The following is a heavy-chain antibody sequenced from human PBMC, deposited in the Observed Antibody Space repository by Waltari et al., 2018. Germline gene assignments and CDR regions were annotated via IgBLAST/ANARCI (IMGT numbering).Heavy chain of an antibody. CDR2: ISWNSGSI. J-gene: IGHJ5*02. Sequence: EVQLVESGGGLVQPGRSLRLSCAASGFTFDDYAMHWVRQAPGKGLEWVSGISWNSGSIGYADSVKGRFTISRDNAKNSLYLQMNSLRAEDTAVYYCARDTVTGWFDPWGQGTLVTVSS. V-gene: IGHV3-9*01. CDR1: GFTFDDYA. CDR3: ARDTVTGWFDP.